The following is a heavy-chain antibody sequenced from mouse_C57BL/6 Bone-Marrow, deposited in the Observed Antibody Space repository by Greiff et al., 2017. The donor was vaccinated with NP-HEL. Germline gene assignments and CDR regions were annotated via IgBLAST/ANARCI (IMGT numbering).Heavy chain of an antibody. J-gene: IGHJ4*01. V-gene: IGHV5-12*01. Sequence: EVKLVESGGGLVQPGGSLKLSCAASGFTFSDYYMYWVRQTPEKRLEWVAYISNGGGSTYYPDTVKGRFTISRDNAKNTLYLQMSRLKSEDTAMYYCARRGVITTVVAMDYWGQGTSVTVSS. CDR2: ISNGGGST. CDR1: GFTFSDYY. CDR3: ARRGVITTVVAMDY. D-gene: IGHD1-1*01.